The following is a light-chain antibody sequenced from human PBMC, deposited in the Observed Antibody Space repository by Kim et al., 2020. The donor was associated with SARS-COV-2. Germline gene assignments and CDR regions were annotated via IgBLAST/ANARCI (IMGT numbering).Light chain of an antibody. V-gene: IGLV3-19*01. CDR3: NSRDSSGNHVV. CDR2: GKN. CDR1: SLRSYY. J-gene: IGLJ2*01. Sequence: ALGKTVRITCQGDSLRSYYASRYQQKPGQAPVLVIYGKNNRPSGIPDRFSGSSSGNTASLTITGAQAEDEADYYCNSRDSSGNHVVFGGGTQLTVL.